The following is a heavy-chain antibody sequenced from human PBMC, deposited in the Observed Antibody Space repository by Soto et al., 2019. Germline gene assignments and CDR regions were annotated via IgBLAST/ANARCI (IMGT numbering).Heavy chain of an antibody. V-gene: IGHV1-69*06. CDR2: IIPIFGTA. CDR1: GGPFSSYA. CDR3: AKDVVVGATTGLGDYDYYYGMDV. D-gene: IGHD1-26*01. Sequence: GASVTGTCTVSGGPFSSYAISWVRHAPGQGLEWMGAIIPIFGTANYAQKFQGRVTITADKATSTAYMELSSLRAEDTAVYYCAKDVVVGATTGLGDYDYYYGMDVWGQGTTVTVSS. J-gene: IGHJ6*02.